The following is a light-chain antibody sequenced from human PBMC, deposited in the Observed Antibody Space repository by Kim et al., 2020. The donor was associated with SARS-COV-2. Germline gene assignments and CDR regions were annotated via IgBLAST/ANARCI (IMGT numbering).Light chain of an antibody. CDR3: QAWDSSTHNYV. J-gene: IGLJ1*01. V-gene: IGLV3-1*01. CDR1: RLGDKD. Sequence: PGQTARITCSGYRLGDKDVSWSQQKPGRSRVVVIYQDNQRPSGIHERFSGSNSGNTATLTIGGTQAMDEADYYCQAWDSSTHNYVFGAGTKVTVL. CDR2: QDN.